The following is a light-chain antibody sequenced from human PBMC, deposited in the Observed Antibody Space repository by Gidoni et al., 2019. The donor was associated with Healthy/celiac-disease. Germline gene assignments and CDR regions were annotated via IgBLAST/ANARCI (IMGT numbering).Light chain of an antibody. CDR3: SSYTSSSTLEGV. J-gene: IGLJ2*01. V-gene: IGLV2-14*01. Sequence: QSALTQPASVSGSPGQSITISCTGTSSDVGGYNYVSWYQQHPVKAPKLMIYDVRNRPSGVSNRFSGSKSGNTASLTISGLQAEDEADYYCSSYTSSSTLEGVFGGGTKLTV. CDR1: SSDVGGYNY. CDR2: DVR.